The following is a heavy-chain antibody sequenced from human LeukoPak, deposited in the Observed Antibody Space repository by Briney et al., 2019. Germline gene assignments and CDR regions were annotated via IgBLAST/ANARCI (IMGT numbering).Heavy chain of an antibody. D-gene: IGHD6-19*01. CDR3: ARGISSGWSRAVGY. V-gene: IGHV4-39*07. J-gene: IGHJ4*02. CDR2: IYYSGST. CDR1: GGSISSSSYY. Sequence: PSETLSLTCTVSGGSISSSSYYWGWIRQPPGKGLEWIGSIYYSGSTYYNPSLKSRVTISVDTSKNQFSLKLSSVTAADTAVYYCARGISSGWSRAVGYWGQGTLVTVSS.